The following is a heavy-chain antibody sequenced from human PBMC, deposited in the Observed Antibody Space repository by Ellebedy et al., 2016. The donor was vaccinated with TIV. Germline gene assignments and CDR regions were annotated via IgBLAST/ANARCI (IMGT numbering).Heavy chain of an antibody. CDR2: IDPTDSYT. D-gene: IGHD3-10*01. CDR1: GYSFSTDW. J-gene: IGHJ6*04. V-gene: IGHV5-10-1*01. Sequence: GESLKISCKASGYSFSTDWTTRVRPIPGKGLERMGKIDPTDSYTHYSPSFQGPVTISTDESASTAYLQWPSLKASDSATEYCSRHRGYGMDVWGKGTTVTVSS. CDR3: SRHRGYGMDV.